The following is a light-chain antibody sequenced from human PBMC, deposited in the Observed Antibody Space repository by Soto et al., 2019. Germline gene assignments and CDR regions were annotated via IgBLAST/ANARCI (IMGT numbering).Light chain of an antibody. CDR1: ESIGSN. J-gene: IGKJ5*01. CDR2: GAS. V-gene: IGKV3D-20*02. CDR3: QHRTNWPIT. Sequence: EIVMTQSPATLSVSPGERVTLSCRASESIGSNLAWYQQKPGQAPRLLIYGASSRATGIPDRFSGSGSGTDFNLTISRLEPEDFAVYYCQHRTNWPITFGQGTRLEIK.